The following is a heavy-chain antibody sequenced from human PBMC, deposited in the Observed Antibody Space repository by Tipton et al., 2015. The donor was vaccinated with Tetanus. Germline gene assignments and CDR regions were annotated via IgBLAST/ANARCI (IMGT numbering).Heavy chain of an antibody. Sequence: QLVQSEGEVKKPGESLKISCKGSGYIFNNYWIGWARQKPGKGLEWMGIIYPGDSDTRYSPSFQGQVTISVDKSINTAYLQWSSLKASDTSMFYCARAHCTDGVCNFDFWGQGALVTVAS. CDR3: ARAHCTDGVCNFDF. CDR1: GYIFNNYW. V-gene: IGHV5-51*01. CDR2: IYPGDSDT. J-gene: IGHJ4*02. D-gene: IGHD2-8*01.